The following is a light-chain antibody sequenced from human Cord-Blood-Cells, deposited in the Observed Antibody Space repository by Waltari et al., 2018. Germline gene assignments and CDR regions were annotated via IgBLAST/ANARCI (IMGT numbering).Light chain of an antibody. J-gene: IGKJ2*01. Sequence: EIVLTQSPATLSLSPGERATLSCRASQSVRSYLAWYQQKPAQAPRLLIYDAYNRATGTPARFRGSGSGKDVTLTISSLETESFAVYDGQPRSNLMYTFGQGTKLEIK. CDR2: DAY. V-gene: IGKV3-11*01. CDR3: QPRSNLMYT. CDR1: QSVRSY.